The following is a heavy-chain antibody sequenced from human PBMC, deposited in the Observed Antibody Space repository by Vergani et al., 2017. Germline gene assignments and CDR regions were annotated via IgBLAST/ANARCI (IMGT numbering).Heavy chain of an antibody. CDR2: INHSGST. Sequence: QVQLQQWGAGLLKPSETLSLTCAVYGGSFSGYYWSWIRQPPGKGLEWIGEINHSGSTNYNPSLKSRVTISVDMSKNQFSLKLSSVTAADTAVYYCARVLWADYDILTGYFYDYWGQGTLVTVSS. J-gene: IGHJ4*02. D-gene: IGHD3-9*01. CDR3: ARVLWADYDILTGYFYDY. CDR1: GGSFSGYY. V-gene: IGHV4-34*01.